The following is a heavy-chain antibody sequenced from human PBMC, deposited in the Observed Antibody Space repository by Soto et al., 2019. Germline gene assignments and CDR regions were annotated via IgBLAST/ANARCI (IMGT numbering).Heavy chain of an antibody. CDR3: AKNQERELPRVIDF. V-gene: IGHV3-23*01. CDR2: MSGSSSTT. J-gene: IGHJ4*02. CDR1: GLTFSNYA. Sequence: GGSLRLSCATSGLTFSNYAMSWVRQAPGGGLEWVSSMSGSSSTTYYADSVRGRFTISRDRSKNTLYPQMSSLRAEDTALYYCAKNQERELPRVIDFWGQGTLVTVS. D-gene: IGHD1-7*01.